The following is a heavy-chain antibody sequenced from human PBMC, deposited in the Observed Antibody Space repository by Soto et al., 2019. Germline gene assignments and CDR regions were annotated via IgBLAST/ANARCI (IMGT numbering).Heavy chain of an antibody. J-gene: IGHJ4*02. CDR2: IDSTGANT. CDR3: VSWVSAHFDY. D-gene: IGHD3-16*01. V-gene: IGHV3-23*01. CDR1: RYTFKSHG. Sequence: GWALRLACVVSRYTFKSHGLSWVRQAPGKGLECVSTIDSTGANTHYSDSVRGRLTISRDNSSNTLPVQMNYLSPDDTALYYCVSWVSAHFDYWGQGTLVHVSS.